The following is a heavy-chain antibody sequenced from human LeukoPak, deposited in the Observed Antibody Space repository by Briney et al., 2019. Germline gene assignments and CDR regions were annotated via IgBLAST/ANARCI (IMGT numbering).Heavy chain of an antibody. D-gene: IGHD1-26*01. CDR1: GLTFSSYF. CDR2: ISSRSDYM. Sequence: GGSLRLSCETSGLTFSSYFMNWVRQAPGKGLEWVSSISSRSDYMYYADSVKGRFTISRDNAKNSLFLQMNSLRVEDTAVYYCAREGAGGFDSWGQGTLVTVSS. CDR3: AREGAGGFDS. V-gene: IGHV3-21*01. J-gene: IGHJ4*02.